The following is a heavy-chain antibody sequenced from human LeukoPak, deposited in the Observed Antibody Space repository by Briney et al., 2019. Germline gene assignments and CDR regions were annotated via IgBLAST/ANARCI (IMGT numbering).Heavy chain of an antibody. J-gene: IGHJ3*02. D-gene: IGHD5-24*01. Sequence: SETLSLTCTVSGGSISSGSYYWSWIRQPAGKGLEWIGRIYTSGSTNYNPSLKSRVTISVDTSKNQFSLKLSSVTAADTAVYYCARGRWGYSPFDAFDIWGQGTMVTVSS. CDR1: GGSISSGSYY. CDR3: ARGRWGYSPFDAFDI. CDR2: IYTSGST. V-gene: IGHV4-61*02.